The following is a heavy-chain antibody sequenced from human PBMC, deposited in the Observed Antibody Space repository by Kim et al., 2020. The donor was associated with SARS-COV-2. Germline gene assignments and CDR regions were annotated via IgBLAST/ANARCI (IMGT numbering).Heavy chain of an antibody. Sequence: GGSLRLSCAASGFFVSNTYLSWVRQAPGKGLEWVSVIYTGATTYYADSVRGRFTISRDNSRNTVYLQMNSLRAEDTAVYYCARLGPVTANYYYGMDVWC. D-gene: IGHD2-21*02. CDR1: GFFVSNTY. J-gene: IGHJ6*02. V-gene: IGHV3-53*01. CDR3: ARLGPVTANYYYGMDV. CDR2: IYTGATT.